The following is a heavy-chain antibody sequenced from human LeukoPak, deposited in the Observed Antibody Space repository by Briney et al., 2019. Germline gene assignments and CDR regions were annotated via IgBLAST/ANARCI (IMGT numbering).Heavy chain of an antibody. CDR1: GGSISSGDYY. CDR3: ARVEMVRGVIINYYDGMDV. CDR2: IYYSGST. D-gene: IGHD3-10*01. V-gene: IGHV4-30-4*01. J-gene: IGHJ6*04. Sequence: SETLSLTCTVSGGSISSGDYYWSWIRQPPGKGLEWIGYIYYSGSTYYNPSLKSRATISVDTSKNQFSLKLSSVTAADTAVYYCARVEMVRGVIINYYDGMDVWGKGTTDTVSS.